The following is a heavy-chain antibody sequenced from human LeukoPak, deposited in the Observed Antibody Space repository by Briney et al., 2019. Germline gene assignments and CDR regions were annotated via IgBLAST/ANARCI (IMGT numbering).Heavy chain of an antibody. D-gene: IGHD3-22*01. V-gene: IGHV4-4*07. CDR2: IYTSGST. CDR1: GGSISTYY. J-gene: IGHJ4*02. Sequence: PSETLSLTCTVSGGSISTYYWSWIRQPAGKGLEWIGRIYTSGSTNYNPSLKSRVTMSVDTSKNQFSLKLSSVTAADTAVYYCARTPHLYYYDWYFDYWGQGTLVTVSS. CDR3: ARTPHLYYYDWYFDY.